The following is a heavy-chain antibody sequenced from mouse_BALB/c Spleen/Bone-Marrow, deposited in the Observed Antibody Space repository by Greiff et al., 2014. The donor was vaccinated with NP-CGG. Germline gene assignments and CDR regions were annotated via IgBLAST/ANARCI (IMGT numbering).Heavy chain of an antibody. Sequence: EVQLQESGAELVRPGALVKLSCEASGFNIKDYYIHWVKQRPEQGLEWIGWIDPENGNNIYDPKFQGKASITADTSSNTAYLHLSSLASEDTAVYYCALYGSYAMDYWGQGTSVTVSS. D-gene: IGHD1-1*01. CDR1: GFNIKDYY. J-gene: IGHJ4*01. CDR2: IDPENGNN. CDR3: ALYGSYAMDY. V-gene: IGHV14-1*02.